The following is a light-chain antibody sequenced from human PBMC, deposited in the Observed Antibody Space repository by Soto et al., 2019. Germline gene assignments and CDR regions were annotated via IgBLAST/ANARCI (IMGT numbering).Light chain of an antibody. J-gene: IGKJ1*01. CDR3: QHHNSYSQT. CDR1: QSIIYY. Sequence: DIQLTQSPPTLSASVGDRVTITCRASQSIIYYLAWYQQMPGKAPKLLIYGASSLQSGVPSRFSGSGSGTEFTLTISSLQPDDFATYFCQHHNSYSQTFGQGTKVEIK. V-gene: IGKV1-5*01. CDR2: GAS.